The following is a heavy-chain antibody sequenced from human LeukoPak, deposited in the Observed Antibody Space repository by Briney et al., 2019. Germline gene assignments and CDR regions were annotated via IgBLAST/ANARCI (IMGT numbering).Heavy chain of an antibody. Sequence: HGESLKISCTGSGYSFTSYWIGWVRQMPGKGLEWMGIIYPGDSDTRYSPSFQGQVTISADKSISTAYLQWSSLKASGTAMYYCARHGRYFDWLSDDDYWGQGTLVTVSS. J-gene: IGHJ4*02. CDR2: IYPGDSDT. CDR1: GYSFTSYW. D-gene: IGHD3-9*01. V-gene: IGHV5-51*01. CDR3: ARHGRYFDWLSDDDY.